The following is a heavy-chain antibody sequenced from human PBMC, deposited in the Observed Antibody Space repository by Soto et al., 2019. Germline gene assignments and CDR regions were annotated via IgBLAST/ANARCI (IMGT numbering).Heavy chain of an antibody. J-gene: IGHJ6*02. CDR3: ARDSGAEGYYYYGMDV. CDR1: GGSISSGGYY. CDR2: IYYSGST. Sequence: PSETLSFTCTVSGGSISSGGYYWSWIRQHPGKGLEWIGYIYYSGSTYYNPSLKSRVTISVDTSKNQFSLKLSSVTAADTAVYYCARDSGAEGYYYYGMDVWGQGTTVTVSS. V-gene: IGHV4-31*03.